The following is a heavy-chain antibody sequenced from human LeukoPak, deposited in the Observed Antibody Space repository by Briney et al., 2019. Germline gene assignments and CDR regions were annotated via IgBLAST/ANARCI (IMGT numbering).Heavy chain of an antibody. CDR1: GDSVSSTSAT. V-gene: IGHV6-1*01. CDR2: TYYRSKWYN. D-gene: IGHD6-19*01. CDR3: ARDPAYSSDWTKNAFDV. Sequence: SQTLSLTCAISGDSVSSTSATWNWIRQSPSRGPEWLGRTYYRSKWYNNYALSVKSRITINPDISKNQFSLQLNSVTPEDTAIYYCARDPAYSSDWTKNAFDVWGQGTMVTVSS. J-gene: IGHJ3*01.